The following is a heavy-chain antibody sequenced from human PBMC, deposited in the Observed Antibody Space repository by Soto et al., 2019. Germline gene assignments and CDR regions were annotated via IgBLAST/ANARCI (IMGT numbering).Heavy chain of an antibody. D-gene: IGHD2-15*01. CDR2: IIPIFGTA. Sequence: GASVKVSCKASGGTFSSYAISWVRQAPGQGLEWMGGIIPIFGTANYAQKFQGRVTITADESTSTAYMELSSLRSEDTAVYYCARRYCSGGSCYSPYYYYYGMDVWGQGTTVTVSS. CDR1: GGTFSSYA. V-gene: IGHV1-69*13. J-gene: IGHJ6*02. CDR3: ARRYCSGGSCYSPYYYYYGMDV.